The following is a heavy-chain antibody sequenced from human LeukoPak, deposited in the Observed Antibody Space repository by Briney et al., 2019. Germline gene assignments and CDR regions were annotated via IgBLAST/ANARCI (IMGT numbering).Heavy chain of an antibody. Sequence: SETLSLTCAVYGGSFSGYYWSWIRQPPGKGLERIGDINHSGSTNYNPALKSRVTISVDTYKNQFSLKVSSVAAADTAVYYCARGRNYYDSSGYSPWGQGTLVTVSS. D-gene: IGHD3-22*01. CDR1: GGSFSGYY. J-gene: IGHJ5*02. CDR2: INHSGST. CDR3: ARGRNYYDSSGYSP. V-gene: IGHV4-34*01.